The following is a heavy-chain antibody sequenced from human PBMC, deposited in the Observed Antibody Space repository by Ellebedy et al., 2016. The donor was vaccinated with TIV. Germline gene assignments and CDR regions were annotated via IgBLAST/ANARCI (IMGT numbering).Heavy chain of an antibody. D-gene: IGHD6-13*01. Sequence: GESLKISCGASGFTFAGSAMSWVRQAPGKGLEWVSAIAGSGSSTYYADSVKGRFTIARDNSKDTLYLQMSSLRAEDTATYYCAKEIIWQQLVAAFQHWGQGTLVTVSS. CDR3: AKEIIWQQLVAAFQH. CDR1: GFTFAGSA. V-gene: IGHV3-23*01. J-gene: IGHJ1*01. CDR2: IAGSGSST.